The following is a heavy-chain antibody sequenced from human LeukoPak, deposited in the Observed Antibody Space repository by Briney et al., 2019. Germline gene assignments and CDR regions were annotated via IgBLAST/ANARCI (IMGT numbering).Heavy chain of an antibody. CDR3: ARDRGSSVVAFWFDP. D-gene: IGHD6-6*01. J-gene: IGHJ5*02. V-gene: IGHV4-59*12. CDR1: GGSISSYY. CDR2: IYYSGST. Sequence: SETLSLTCTVSGGSISSYYWSWIRQPPGKGLEWIGYIYYSGSTNYNPSLKSRVTIPLDTSKNQFSLKLSSVTAADTAVYYCARDRGSSVVAFWFDPWGPGTLVTVSS.